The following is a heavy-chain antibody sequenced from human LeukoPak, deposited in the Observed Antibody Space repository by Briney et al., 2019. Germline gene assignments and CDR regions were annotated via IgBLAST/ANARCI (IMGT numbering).Heavy chain of an antibody. Sequence: SETLSLTCTVSGGSISSGGYYWSWIRQPPGKGLEWIGYIYHSGSTYYNPSLKGRVTISVDRSKNQFSLKLSSVTAADTAVYYCARDSNYPSRWFDPWGQGTLVTVSS. CDR1: GGSISSGGYY. CDR3: ARDSNYPSRWFDP. J-gene: IGHJ5*02. V-gene: IGHV4-30-2*01. CDR2: IYHSGST. D-gene: IGHD1-7*01.